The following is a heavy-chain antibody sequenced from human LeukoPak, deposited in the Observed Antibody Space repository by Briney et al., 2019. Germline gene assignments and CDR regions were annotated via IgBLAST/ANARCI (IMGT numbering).Heavy chain of an antibody. CDR3: AKAIAARPSLFDY. CDR1: GFTFSSYG. D-gene: IGHD6-6*01. J-gene: IGHJ4*02. CDR2: IRYDGSNK. Sequence: GGSLRLSCAASGFTFSSYGMHWVRQAPGKGLEWVAFIRYDGSNKYYADSVKGRFTISRDNSKNTLYLQMNSLRAEDTAVYYCAKAIAARPSLFDYWDQGTLVTVSS. V-gene: IGHV3-30*02.